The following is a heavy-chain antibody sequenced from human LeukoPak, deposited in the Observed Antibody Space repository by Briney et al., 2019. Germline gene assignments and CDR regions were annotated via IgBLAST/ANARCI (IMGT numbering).Heavy chain of an antibody. CDR3: ARDVGAVPAAIYYYYMDV. CDR2: ISSSGSTI. D-gene: IGHD2-2*01. Sequence: GGSPRLSCAASGFTFSDYYMSWIRQAPGKGLEWVSYISSSGSTIYYADSVKGRFTISRDNAKNSLYLQMNGLRAEDTAVYYCARDVGAVPAAIYYYYMDVWGKGTTVTVSS. J-gene: IGHJ6*03. CDR1: GFTFSDYY. V-gene: IGHV3-11*01.